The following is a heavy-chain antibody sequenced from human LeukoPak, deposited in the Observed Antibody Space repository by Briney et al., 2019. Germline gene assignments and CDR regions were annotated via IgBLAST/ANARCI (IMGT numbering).Heavy chain of an antibody. V-gene: IGHV1-18*01. D-gene: IGHD3-10*01. CDR3: AREVFGDLLNCDY. Sequence: ASVKVSCKTSGYTFTSYGISWVRQAPGQGLEWMGWISAYDGNRNYAQNLQGRVTMTTDTSTRTAYMELRSLRSDDTALYYCAREVFGDLLNCDYWGPGTLVTVSS. J-gene: IGHJ4*02. CDR1: GYTFTSYG. CDR2: ISAYDGNR.